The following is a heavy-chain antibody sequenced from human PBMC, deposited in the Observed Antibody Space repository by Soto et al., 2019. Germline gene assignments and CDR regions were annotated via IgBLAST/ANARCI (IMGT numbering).Heavy chain of an antibody. J-gene: IGHJ3*02. CDR1: GVTVSSNY. Sequence: GGSLRLCCAASGVTVSSNYMSWVRQAPGKGLEWVSVIYSGGSTYYADSVKGRFTISRDNSKNTLYLQMNSLRAEDTAVYYCARAQGYYDSSAADAFDIWGQGTMVTVSS. V-gene: IGHV3-53*01. D-gene: IGHD3-22*01. CDR3: ARAQGYYDSSAADAFDI. CDR2: IYSGGST.